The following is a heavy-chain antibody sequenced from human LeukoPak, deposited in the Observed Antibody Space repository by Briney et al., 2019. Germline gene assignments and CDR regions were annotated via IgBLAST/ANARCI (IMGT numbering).Heavy chain of an antibody. Sequence: ASVKVSCKASGYTFTEYYMHWVRQAPGQGLEWMGWINPNSGGTNFAQKFQGRVTMTRDTSITTAFMELNRLRSDDTAVYYCARGRSNWNYGFGWFDPWGQGTLVTVSS. V-gene: IGHV1-2*02. CDR2: INPNSGGT. J-gene: IGHJ5*02. D-gene: IGHD1-7*01. CDR3: ARGRSNWNYGFGWFDP. CDR1: GYTFTEYY.